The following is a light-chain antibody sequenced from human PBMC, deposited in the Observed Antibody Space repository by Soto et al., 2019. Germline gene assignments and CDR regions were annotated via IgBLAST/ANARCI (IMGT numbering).Light chain of an antibody. J-gene: IGKJ5*01. CDR2: DAS. CDR3: QQRSNWPPIT. Sequence: EIVLTQSPATLSLSPGERATLSCRASQSVSSYLGWYQQKPGQAPRLLSYDASNRATGIPARFSGSGSGTDFTLTISSLEPEDFAVYYCQQRSNWPPITFGQGTRLEIK. CDR1: QSVSSY. V-gene: IGKV3-11*01.